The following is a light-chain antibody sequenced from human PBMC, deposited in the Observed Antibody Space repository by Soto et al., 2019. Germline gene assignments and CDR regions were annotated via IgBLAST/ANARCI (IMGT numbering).Light chain of an antibody. Sequence: DVVMTQSPLSLPVTLGQPASISCRSNQSLVHSDGIAYFSWFQQRPGRSPRRLIYKVSNRDSGVPARCSGSGAGTDFALKIRRVEDEDVGVYYCMQGTHWPITFGQGTRLESK. J-gene: IGKJ5*01. V-gene: IGKV2-30*02. CDR3: MQGTHWPIT. CDR2: KVS. CDR1: QSLVHSDGIAY.